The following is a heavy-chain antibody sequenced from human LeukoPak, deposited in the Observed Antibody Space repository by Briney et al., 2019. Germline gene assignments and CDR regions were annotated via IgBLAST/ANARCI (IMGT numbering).Heavy chain of an antibody. Sequence: ASVKVSCKVFGYSFTSNYIHWVRQAPGQGLEWMGMIYPRDGSTSYAQRFQDRVTVTRDTSTSTVHMELSGLRSEDTAVYYCARDQEGFDYWGQGTLVTVSS. J-gene: IGHJ4*02. CDR1: GYSFTSNY. CDR3: ARDQEGFDY. CDR2: IYPRDGST. V-gene: IGHV1-46*01.